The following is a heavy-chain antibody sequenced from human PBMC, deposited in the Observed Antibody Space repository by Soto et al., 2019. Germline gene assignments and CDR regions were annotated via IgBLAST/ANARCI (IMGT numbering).Heavy chain of an antibody. CDR3: AKDRSSSWDWYFDL. V-gene: IGHV3-9*01. D-gene: IGHD6-13*01. Sequence: EVQLVESGGGLVQPGRSLRLSCAAAGFTFDDYAMHWVRQAPGKGLEWVSSITWNSGYIRYADSVKGRFTISRDNSKNTLYLQMNSLRAEDTAVYYCAKDRSSSWDWYFDLWGRGTLVTVSS. CDR2: ITWNSGYI. CDR1: GFTFDDYA. J-gene: IGHJ2*01.